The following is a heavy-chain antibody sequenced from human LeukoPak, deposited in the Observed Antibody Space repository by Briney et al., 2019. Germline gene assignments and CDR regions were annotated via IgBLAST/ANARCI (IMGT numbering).Heavy chain of an antibody. CDR3: ARVAGYCSSTSCHTYFDY. V-gene: IGHV1-46*01. CDR1: GYTFTSYY. D-gene: IGHD2-2*01. Sequence: GASVTVSCKASGYTFTSYYMHWVRQAPGQGLEWMGIINPSGGSTNYAQKFQGRVTMTRDTSTSTVYMELSSLRSEDTAVYYCARVAGYCSSTSCHTYFDYWGQGTLVTVSS. J-gene: IGHJ4*02. CDR2: INPSGGST.